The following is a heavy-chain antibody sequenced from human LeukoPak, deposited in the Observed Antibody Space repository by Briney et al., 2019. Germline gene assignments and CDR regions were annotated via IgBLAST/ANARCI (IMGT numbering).Heavy chain of an antibody. CDR2: ISSSGGST. V-gene: IGHV3-23*01. Sequence: GGSLRLSCAASGFTFSDVAMSWVRQAPGKGLGCVSVISSSGGSTYSADSVKARFTISRENSKNTLYLQMNSLTADDTAVYYCAKGHSDYGTGFDLWGQGTLVTVPS. J-gene: IGHJ4*02. D-gene: IGHD4-17*01. CDR1: GFTFSDVA. CDR3: AKGHSDYGTGFDL.